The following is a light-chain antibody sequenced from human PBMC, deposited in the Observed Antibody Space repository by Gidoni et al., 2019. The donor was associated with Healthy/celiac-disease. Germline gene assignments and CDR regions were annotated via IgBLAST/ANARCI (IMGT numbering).Light chain of an antibody. J-gene: IGKJ4*01. Sequence: AIRMTQSPSSFPAATGDRVTIACRASQGISNYLGWYQQKPGKAPKPLIYAACNLQSGVPSTFSVSGSGIDFTLTISCLQSEYLASCYCQQYYSYPSLTFGGGTKVEIK. CDR2: AAC. CDR1: QGISNY. V-gene: IGKV1-8*01. CDR3: QQYYSYPSLT.